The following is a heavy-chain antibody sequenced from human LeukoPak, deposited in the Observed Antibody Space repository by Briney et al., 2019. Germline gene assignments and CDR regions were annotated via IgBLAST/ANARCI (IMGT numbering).Heavy chain of an antibody. CDR3: ARGALTTLYWFDP. CDR1: GGSISSGTYF. CDR2: IFYSGST. V-gene: IGHV4-31*03. Sequence: SQTLSLTCTVSGGSISSGTYFWSWIRQHPGKGLEWIGYIFYSGSTYYNPSLKSRVTISVDTSKNQFSLRLSSVTAADTAVYYCARGALTTLYWFDPWGQGTLVTVSS. J-gene: IGHJ5*02. D-gene: IGHD4-11*01.